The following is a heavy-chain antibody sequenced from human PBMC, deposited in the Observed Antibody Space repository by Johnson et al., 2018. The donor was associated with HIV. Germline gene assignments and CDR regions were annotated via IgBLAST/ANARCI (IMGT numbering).Heavy chain of an antibody. V-gene: IGHV3-30-3*01. CDR1: GLNFSDYC. D-gene: IGHD1-26*01. CDR2: ISFDGSKE. CDR3: ARVGSDAFDI. J-gene: IGHJ3*02. Sequence: LVESGGGVVQPGMFVRLSCAASGLNFSDYCMHWVRQAPGKGLEWVAVISFDGSKEYYADYVKGRLTISRDNAKNSLSLQINSLRADDTAVYYCARVGSDAFDIWGQGTMVTVSS.